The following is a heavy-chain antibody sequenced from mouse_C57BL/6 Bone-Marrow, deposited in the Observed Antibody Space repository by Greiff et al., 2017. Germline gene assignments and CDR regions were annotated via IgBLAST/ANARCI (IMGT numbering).Heavy chain of an antibody. D-gene: IGHD2-4*01. CDR2: IYPGSGST. J-gene: IGHJ1*03. CDR3: ARGTYDYDVLWYVDV. V-gene: IGHV1-55*01. CDR1: GYTFTSYW. Sequence: VQLQQPGAELVKPGASVKMSCKASGYTFTSYWITWVKQRPGQGLEWIGDIYPGSGSTNYNEKFKSKATLTVDTSSSTAYMQLSSLTSEDSAVYYCARGTYDYDVLWYVDVWGTGTTVTVSS.